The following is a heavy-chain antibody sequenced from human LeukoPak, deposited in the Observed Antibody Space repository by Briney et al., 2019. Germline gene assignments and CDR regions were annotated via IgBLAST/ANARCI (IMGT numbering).Heavy chain of an antibody. CDR2: IYHSGST. J-gene: IGHJ4*02. Sequence: PSETLSLTCTVSGYSISSGYYWGWIRQPPGKGLEWIGSIYHSGSTYYNPSLKSRVTISVDTSKNQFSLKLSSVTAADTAVYYCASGRITIFGVVIPGYWGQGTLVTVSS. V-gene: IGHV4-38-2*02. CDR1: GYSISSGYY. CDR3: ASGRITIFGVVIPGY. D-gene: IGHD3-3*01.